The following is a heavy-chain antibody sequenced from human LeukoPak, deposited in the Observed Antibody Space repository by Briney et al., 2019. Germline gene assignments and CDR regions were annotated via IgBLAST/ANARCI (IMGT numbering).Heavy chain of an antibody. D-gene: IGHD2-2*02. Sequence: SETLSLTCAVYGGSFSGYYWSWIRQPPGKGLEWIGEINHSGSTNYNPSLKSRVTISVDTSKNQFSLKLSPVTAADTAVYYCARVGAIVVVPAAIFNWFDPWGQGTLVTVSS. CDR3: ARVGAIVVVPAAIFNWFDP. V-gene: IGHV4-34*01. J-gene: IGHJ5*02. CDR1: GGSFSGYY. CDR2: INHSGST.